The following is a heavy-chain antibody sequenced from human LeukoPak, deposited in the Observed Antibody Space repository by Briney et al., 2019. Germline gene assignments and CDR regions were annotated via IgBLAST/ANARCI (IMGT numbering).Heavy chain of an antibody. CDR1: GFTFSSYG. Sequence: PGRSLRVSCAAPGFTFSSYGMHWVRQAPGKGLGWGAVIWYDESNKTSAAYVNGRFTISRDNSKNTLYLQMHRLRAEDTAVYYCARETRIAAAGDVMSTFWFDPWGQGTLVTVSS. CDR2: IWYDESNK. D-gene: IGHD6-13*01. J-gene: IGHJ5*02. CDR3: ARETRIAAAGDVMSTFWFDP. V-gene: IGHV3-33*01.